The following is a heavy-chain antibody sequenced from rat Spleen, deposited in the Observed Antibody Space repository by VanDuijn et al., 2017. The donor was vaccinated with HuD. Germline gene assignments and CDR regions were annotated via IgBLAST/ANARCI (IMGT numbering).Heavy chain of an antibody. CDR3: TTGVY. CDR1: GFTFGNYD. V-gene: IGHV5-20*01. CDR2: VTYDGSKT. J-gene: IGHJ2*01. Sequence: EMQLVESGGGLAQPGSSLKLSCVASGFTFGNYDMAWVRQAPTKGLEWVASVTYDGSKTYYRDSVKGRFTVSRDNAGSTLYLQMDSLRSEDTATYYCTTGVYWGQGVMVTVSS.